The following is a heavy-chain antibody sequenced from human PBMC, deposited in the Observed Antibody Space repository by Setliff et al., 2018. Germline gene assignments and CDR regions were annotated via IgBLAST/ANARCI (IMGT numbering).Heavy chain of an antibody. Sequence: GASVKVSCKASGGTFSSYVISWVREAPRQGLEWMGGIIPMFGTNYAQKFQGRATITADESTSTAYMELSSLGSEDTAVYYCAGGQPLVRKYYYCMDVWGKGTTVTVSS. CDR3: AGGQPLVRKYYYCMDV. V-gene: IGHV1-69*13. J-gene: IGHJ6*03. D-gene: IGHD3-10*01. CDR1: GGTFSSYV. CDR2: IIPMFGT.